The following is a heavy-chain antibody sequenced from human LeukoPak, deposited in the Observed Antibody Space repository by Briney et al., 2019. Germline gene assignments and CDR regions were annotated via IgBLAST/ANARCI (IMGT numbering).Heavy chain of an antibody. CDR1: GFTFSNYG. CDR2: ISGTGDNT. D-gene: IGHD3-22*01. J-gene: IGHJ3*02. V-gene: IGHV3-23*01. Sequence: PGGSLRLSCAASGFTFSNYGMSWVRQAPGKGLEWVSAISGTGDNTFYADSVKGRFTISRDNSKNTLYLQMSSLRAEDTAAYYCAKASRGSGYYYREAFDIWGQGTMVTVSS. CDR3: AKASRGSGYYYREAFDI.